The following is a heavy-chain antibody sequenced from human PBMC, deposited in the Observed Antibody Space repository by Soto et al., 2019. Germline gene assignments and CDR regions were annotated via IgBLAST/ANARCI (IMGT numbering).Heavy chain of an antibody. CDR1: GFTFSSYG. CDR3: ANFADAFDY. V-gene: IGHV3-30*18. CDR2: ISYDGSNK. Sequence: PGGSLRLSCAASGFTFSSYGMHWVRQAPGKGLEWVAVISYDGSNKYYADSVKGRFTISRDNSKNTLYLQMNSLRAEDTAVYYCANFADAFDYWGQGTLVTVSS. J-gene: IGHJ4*02.